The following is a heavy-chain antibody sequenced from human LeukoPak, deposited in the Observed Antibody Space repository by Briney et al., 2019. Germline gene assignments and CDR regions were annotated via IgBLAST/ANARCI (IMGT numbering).Heavy chain of an antibody. Sequence: GGSLRLSCAASGFTFSSYSMNWVRQAPGKGLEWVSSISSSSYIYYADSVKGRFTISRDNAKNSLYLQMNSLRAEDTAVYYCARALNNCNSLIWGQGTLVTVSS. CDR3: ARALNNCNSLI. CDR2: ISSSSYI. CDR1: GFTFSSYS. D-gene: IGHD1-7*01. J-gene: IGHJ4*02. V-gene: IGHV3-21*01.